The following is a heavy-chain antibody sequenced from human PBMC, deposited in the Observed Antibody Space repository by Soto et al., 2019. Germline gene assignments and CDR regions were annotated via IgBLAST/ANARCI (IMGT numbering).Heavy chain of an antibody. V-gene: IGHV4-31*03. D-gene: IGHD3-10*01. CDR3: ARTHGSGTDIWFDP. J-gene: IGHJ5*02. Sequence: QVQLQESGPGLVKPSETLSLTCTVSGGSISSGGYYWSWIRQHPGKGLEWIGYIYYSGSTYYNPSLKSRVTISVDTSKNQFSLQLSSVTAADTAVYYCARTHGSGTDIWFDPWGQGTLVTVSS. CDR1: GGSISSGGYY. CDR2: IYYSGST.